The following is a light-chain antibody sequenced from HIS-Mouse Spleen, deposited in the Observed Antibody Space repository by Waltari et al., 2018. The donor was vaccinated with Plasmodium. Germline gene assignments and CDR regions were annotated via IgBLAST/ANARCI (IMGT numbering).Light chain of an antibody. Sequence: QSALTQPASVSGSPGQSITISCTGTSSDVGSYNLVSWYQQHPGKAPKLMIYEGSNGPSGVSKRFSGAKSGNTASLTIAGLQAEDEADYYCCSYAGSSSVVFGGGTKLTVL. J-gene: IGLJ2*01. V-gene: IGLV2-23*01. CDR2: EGS. CDR1: SSDVGSYNL. CDR3: CSYAGSSSVV.